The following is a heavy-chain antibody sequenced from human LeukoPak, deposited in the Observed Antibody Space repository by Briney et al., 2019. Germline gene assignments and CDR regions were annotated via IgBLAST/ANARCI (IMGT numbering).Heavy chain of an antibody. CDR3: ASLTPLWWELLFRGDAFDI. Sequence: ASVKVSCKASGYTFTGYYMHWVRQAPGQGLEWMGRINPNSGGTNYAQKFQGRVTMTRDTSISTAYMELSRLRSDDTAVYYCASLTPLWWELLFRGDAFDIWGQGTMVTVSS. CDR1: GYTFTGYY. J-gene: IGHJ3*02. V-gene: IGHV1-2*06. D-gene: IGHD1-26*01. CDR2: INPNSGGT.